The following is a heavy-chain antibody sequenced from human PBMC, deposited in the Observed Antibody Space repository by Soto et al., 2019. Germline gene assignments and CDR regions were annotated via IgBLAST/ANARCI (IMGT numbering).Heavy chain of an antibody. J-gene: IGHJ4*02. CDR2: INAGNGNT. D-gene: IGHD4-4*01. V-gene: IGHV1-3*01. Sequence: VSCQSSGYTFPSYAMHWVRQAPGQRLEWMGWINAGNGNTKYSQKFQGRVTITRDTSASTAYMELSSLRSEDTAVYYCARVAVTTYSFDYWGQGTLVTVSS. CDR1: GYTFPSYA. CDR3: ARVAVTTYSFDY.